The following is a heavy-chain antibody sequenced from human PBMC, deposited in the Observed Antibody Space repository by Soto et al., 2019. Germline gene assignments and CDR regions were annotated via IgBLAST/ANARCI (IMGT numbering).Heavy chain of an antibody. Sequence: SETLSLTCTVSGGSISSYYWSWIRQPPGKGLEWIGYIYYSGSTNYNPSLKSRVTISVDTSKNQFSLKLSSVTAADTAVYYCASLPYSGYDLGYAFDIWGQGTMVTVSS. CDR3: ASLPYSGYDLGYAFDI. CDR1: GGSISSYY. V-gene: IGHV4-59*08. J-gene: IGHJ3*02. CDR2: IYYSGST. D-gene: IGHD5-12*01.